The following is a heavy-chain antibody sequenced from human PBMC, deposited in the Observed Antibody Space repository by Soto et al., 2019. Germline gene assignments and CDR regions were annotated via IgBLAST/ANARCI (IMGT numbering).Heavy chain of an antibody. CDR3: AREIKRGPRGWFDP. Sequence: PGGSLRLSCVASGFDFSDFHISWVRQAPGKGLEWISYISSSLGHTDYAESVKGRFTISRDNAKNQFSLKLNSVTAADTAVYYCAREIKRGPRGWFDPWGQGTLVTVSS. J-gene: IGHJ5*02. V-gene: IGHV3-11*05. D-gene: IGHD3-10*01. CDR2: ISSSLGHT. CDR1: GFDFSDFH.